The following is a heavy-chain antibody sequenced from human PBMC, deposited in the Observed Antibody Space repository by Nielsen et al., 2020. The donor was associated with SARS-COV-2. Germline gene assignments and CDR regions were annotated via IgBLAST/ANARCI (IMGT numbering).Heavy chain of an antibody. D-gene: IGHD5-18*01. CDR3: ARGRLYTAMVTSYGMDV. V-gene: IGHV1-8*01. J-gene: IGHJ6*02. Sequence: ASVKVSCKASGYTFTSYDINWVRQATGQGLEWMGWMNPNSGNTGYAQKFQGRVTMTRNTSISTAYMELSSLRSEDTAVYYCARGRLYTAMVTSYGMDVWGQGTTVTVSS. CDR2: MNPNSGNT. CDR1: GYTFTSYD.